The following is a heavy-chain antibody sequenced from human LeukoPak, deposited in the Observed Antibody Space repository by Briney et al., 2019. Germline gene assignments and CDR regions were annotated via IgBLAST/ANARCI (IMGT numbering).Heavy chain of an antibody. CDR2: ISAYNGNT. CDR3: ATGGIFGVVTPVDY. Sequence: ASVKVSCKASGYTFTGYYMHWVRQAPGQGLEWMGWISAYNGNTNYAQKLQGRVTMTTDTSTSTAYMELRSLRSDDTAVYYCATGGIFGVVTPVDYWGQGTLVTVSS. V-gene: IGHV1-18*04. D-gene: IGHD3-3*01. CDR1: GYTFTGYY. J-gene: IGHJ4*02.